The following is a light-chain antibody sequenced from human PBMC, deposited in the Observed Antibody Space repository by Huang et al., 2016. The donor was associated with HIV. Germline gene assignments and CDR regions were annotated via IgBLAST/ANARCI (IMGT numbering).Light chain of an antibody. J-gene: IGKJ2*01. CDR3: QQYGSSSYT. Sequence: EIVLTQSPASLSLSPGERAMLSCGASQSVSSRYLAWFHQKLGRPPRLLIYDASVRAPGIPDRFSGGWSGTDFTLTISRLEPEDFAVYYGQQYGSSSYTFGQGTKLEIK. CDR2: DAS. CDR1: QSVSSRY. V-gene: IGKV3D-20*01.